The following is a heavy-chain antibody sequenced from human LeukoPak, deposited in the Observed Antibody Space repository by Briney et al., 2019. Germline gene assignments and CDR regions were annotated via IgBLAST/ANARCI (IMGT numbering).Heavy chain of an antibody. V-gene: IGHV4-61*02. Sequence: SETLSLTCTVSGGSISSGSYYWSWIRRPAGKGLEWIGRIYTSGSTNYNPSLKSRVTISVDTSKNQFSLKLSSVTAADTAVYYCAREIIGYCSGGSCYSATNFDYWGQGTLVTVSS. CDR1: GGSISSGSYY. CDR2: IYTSGST. J-gene: IGHJ4*02. D-gene: IGHD2-15*01. CDR3: AREIIGYCSGGSCYSATNFDY.